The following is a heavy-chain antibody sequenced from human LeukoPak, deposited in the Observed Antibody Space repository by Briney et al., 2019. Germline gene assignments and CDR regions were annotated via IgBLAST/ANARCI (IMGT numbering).Heavy chain of an antibody. CDR3: ARDMYSSGWEGSFDY. D-gene: IGHD6-19*01. CDR2: INSDGSST. Sequence: PGGSLRLSCAASGFTFSSYWMHWVRQAPGKGLVWVSRINSDGSSTSYADSVKGRFTISRDNAKNTLYLQMNSLRAEDTAVYYCARDMYSSGWEGSFDYWGQGTLVTVSS. V-gene: IGHV3-74*01. CDR1: GFTFSSYW. J-gene: IGHJ4*02.